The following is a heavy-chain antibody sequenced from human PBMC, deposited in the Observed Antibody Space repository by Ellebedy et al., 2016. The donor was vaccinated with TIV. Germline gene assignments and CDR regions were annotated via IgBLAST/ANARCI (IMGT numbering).Heavy chain of an antibody. CDR1: SGSMSGHY. V-gene: IGHV4-59*11. CDR2: IYDSGST. Sequence: SETLSLXXSVSSGSMSGHYWGWIRQTPEKGLEWMGHIYDSGSTHYNPSLKSRVTISADTSKNQFSLTLSSVTAADTAVYYCTGGSGWLPDSWGQGMLVTVSS. J-gene: IGHJ4*02. CDR3: TGGSGWLPDS. D-gene: IGHD5-12*01.